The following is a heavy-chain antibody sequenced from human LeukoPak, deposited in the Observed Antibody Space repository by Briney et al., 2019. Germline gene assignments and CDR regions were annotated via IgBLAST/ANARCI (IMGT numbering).Heavy chain of an antibody. D-gene: IGHD5-24*01. Sequence: QSGGSLRLSCAASGFTFSDYYMSWIRQAPGKGLEWVSAISGSGGSTYYADSVKGRFTTSRDNSKNTLYLQMNSLRAEDTAVYYCAKVEMATNGDYWGQGTLVTVSS. CDR3: AKVEMATNGDY. CDR1: GFTFSDYY. V-gene: IGHV3-23*01. CDR2: ISGSGGST. J-gene: IGHJ4*02.